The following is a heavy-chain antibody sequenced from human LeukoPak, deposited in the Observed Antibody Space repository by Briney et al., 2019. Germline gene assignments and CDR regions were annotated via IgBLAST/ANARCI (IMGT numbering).Heavy chain of an antibody. CDR2: IYYSGST. Sequence: SETLSLTCTVSGGSINSYYWGWIRQPPGKRLEWIGYIYYSGSTNYNPSLKSRVTISLDTSKNQFSLNLRSVTAADTAVYYCARGTTKGYYYDTSGYYMKWGQGTLVTVSS. CDR1: GGSINSYY. D-gene: IGHD3-22*01. J-gene: IGHJ4*02. CDR3: ARGTTKGYYYDTSGYYMK. V-gene: IGHV4-59*01.